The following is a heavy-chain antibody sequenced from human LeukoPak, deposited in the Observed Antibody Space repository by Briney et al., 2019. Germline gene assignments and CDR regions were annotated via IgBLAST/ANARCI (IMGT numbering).Heavy chain of an antibody. Sequence: SETLSLTCTVSGGSISSYYWSWIRQPPGKGLEWIGCIYYSGSTNYNPSLKSRVTISVDTSKNQFSLKLSSVTAADTAVYYCARGIRYYDFWSGLGYFDYWGQGTLVTVSS. D-gene: IGHD3-3*01. CDR1: GGSISSYY. J-gene: IGHJ4*02. V-gene: IGHV4-59*01. CDR2: IYYSGST. CDR3: ARGIRYYDFWSGLGYFDY.